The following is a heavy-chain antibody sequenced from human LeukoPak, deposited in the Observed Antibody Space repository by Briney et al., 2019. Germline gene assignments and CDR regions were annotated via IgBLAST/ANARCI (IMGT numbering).Heavy chain of an antibody. V-gene: IGHV3-74*01. D-gene: IGHD2-15*01. CDR2: INDDGSDT. Sequence: GGSLRLSCAASGFTFKLYWMHWVRQVPGKRPVWVSRINDDGSDTIYADSVRGRFTISRDDAKNTVYLQLNSLRAEDTAVYYCARDDSSATIQVYGMDVWGQGTTVTVSS. J-gene: IGHJ6*02. CDR1: GFTFKLYW. CDR3: ARDDSSATIQVYGMDV.